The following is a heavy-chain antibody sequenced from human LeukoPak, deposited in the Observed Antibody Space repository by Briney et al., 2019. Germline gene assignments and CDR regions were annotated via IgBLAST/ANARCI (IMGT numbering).Heavy chain of an antibody. CDR3: AREVGRSWSIDAFDI. V-gene: IGHV3-21*01. Sequence: GGSLRLSCAASGFTFSSYSMNWVRQAPGKGLEWVSSINSSSSYIYYADSVKGRFTISRDNAKNSLYIQMNSLRAEDRAVYYCAREVGRSWSIDAFDIWGEGGMVTVSS. J-gene: IGHJ3*02. D-gene: IGHD6-13*01. CDR1: GFTFSSYS. CDR2: INSSSSYI.